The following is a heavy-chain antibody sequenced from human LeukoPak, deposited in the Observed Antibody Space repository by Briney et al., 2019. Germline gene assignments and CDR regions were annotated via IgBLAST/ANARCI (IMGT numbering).Heavy chain of an antibody. CDR2: IRYDGSNK. CDR1: GFTFSSYG. V-gene: IGHV3-30*02. Sequence: GGSLRLSCAASGFTFSSYGMHWVRQAPGKGLECVAFIRYDGSNKYYADSVKGRFTISRDNSKNTLYLLMNSLRAEDTAVYYCAKDRGRNYYDSSGHVDYYYYMDVWGKGTTVTVSS. D-gene: IGHD3-22*01. CDR3: AKDRGRNYYDSSGHVDYYYYMDV. J-gene: IGHJ6*03.